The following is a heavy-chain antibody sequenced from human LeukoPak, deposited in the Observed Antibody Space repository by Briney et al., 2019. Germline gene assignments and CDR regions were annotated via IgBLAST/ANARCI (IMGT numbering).Heavy chain of an antibody. J-gene: IGHJ4*02. V-gene: IGHV3-21*01. Sequence: GGSLRLSCAASGVTFSSYSMNWVRQAPGKGLXXXXXXSSSSSYIYYADSVKGRFTISRDNAKNSLYLQMNSLRAEDTAVYYCAYYGGGGSHNPPYFDYWGQGTLVTVSS. D-gene: IGHD1-26*01. CDR3: AYYGGGGSHNPPYFDY. CDR1: GVTFSSYS. CDR2: XSSSSSYI.